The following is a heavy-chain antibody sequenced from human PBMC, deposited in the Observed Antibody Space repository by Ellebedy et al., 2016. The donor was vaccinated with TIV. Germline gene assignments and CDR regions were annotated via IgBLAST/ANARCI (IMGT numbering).Heavy chain of an antibody. Sequence: GESLKISCAASGFTFSSYAMSWVRQAPGKGLEWVSALSGSGGSTYYADSVKGRFTISRDNSKNTLFLQMHSLRAEDTAIYYYAKGSAEYGDLRHDYWGQGTLVTVSS. D-gene: IGHD4-17*01. CDR3: AKGSAEYGDLRHDY. V-gene: IGHV3-23*01. CDR1: GFTFSSYA. CDR2: LSGSGGST. J-gene: IGHJ4*02.